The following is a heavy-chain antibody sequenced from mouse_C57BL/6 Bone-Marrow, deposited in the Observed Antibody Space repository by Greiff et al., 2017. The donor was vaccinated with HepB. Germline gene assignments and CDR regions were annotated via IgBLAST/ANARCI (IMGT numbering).Heavy chain of an antibody. J-gene: IGHJ2*01. V-gene: IGHV5-9-1*02. D-gene: IGHD1-1*01. CDR3: TREGYYYGSGLDY. CDR2: ISSGGGYI. Sequence: EVKLLESGEGLVKPGGSLKLSCAASGFTFSSYAMSWVRQTPEQRLEWVAYISSGGGYIYYADTVKGRSTISRDNARNTLYLQMSSLKSEDTAMYYCTREGYYYGSGLDYWGQGTTLTVSS. CDR1: GFTFSSYA.